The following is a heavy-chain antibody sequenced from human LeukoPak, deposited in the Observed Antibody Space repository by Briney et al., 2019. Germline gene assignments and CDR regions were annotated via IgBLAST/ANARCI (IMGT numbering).Heavy chain of an antibody. CDR3: ARGVGSSRWLQARYFDY. CDR2: INHSGST. D-gene: IGHD5-24*01. CDR1: GGSFSGYY. Sequence: PSETLSLTCAVYGGSFSGYYWSWIRQPPGKGLEWIGEINHSGSTNYNPPLKSRVSISVDTSKNQFSLKLSSVTAADTAVYYRARGVGSSRWLQARYFDYWGQGTLVTVSS. J-gene: IGHJ4*02. V-gene: IGHV4-34*01.